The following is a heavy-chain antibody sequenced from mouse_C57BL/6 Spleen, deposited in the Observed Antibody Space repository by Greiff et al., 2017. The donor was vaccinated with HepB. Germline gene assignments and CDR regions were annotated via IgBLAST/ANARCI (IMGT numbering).Heavy chain of an antibody. V-gene: IGHV5-4*03. Sequence: EVMLVESGGGLVKPGGSLKLSCAASGFTFSSYAMSWVRQTPEKRLEWVATISDGGSYTYYPDNVKGRFTISRDNAKNNLYLQMSHLKSEDTAMYYCAGGGYGSPYYFDYWGQGTTLTVSS. CDR2: ISDGGSYT. CDR3: AGGGYGSPYYFDY. J-gene: IGHJ2*01. D-gene: IGHD1-1*01. CDR1: GFTFSSYA.